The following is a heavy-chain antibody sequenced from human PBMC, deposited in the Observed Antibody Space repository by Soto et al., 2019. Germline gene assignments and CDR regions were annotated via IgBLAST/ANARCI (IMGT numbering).Heavy chain of an antibody. D-gene: IGHD2-21*02. V-gene: IGHV3-73*02. CDR1: GFTFSGSA. CDR3: TRHALQYCGGDFYLLSYFDL. CDR2: IRSKANNYAT. J-gene: IGHJ2*01. Sequence: EVQLVESGGGLVQPGGSLKLSCAASGFTFSGSAMHWVRQASGKGLEWVGRIRSKANNYATAYAASVKGRFTISRDDSKNTAYLQMNSLKTEDTAVYYCTRHALQYCGGDFYLLSYFDLWGRCTPVTVSS.